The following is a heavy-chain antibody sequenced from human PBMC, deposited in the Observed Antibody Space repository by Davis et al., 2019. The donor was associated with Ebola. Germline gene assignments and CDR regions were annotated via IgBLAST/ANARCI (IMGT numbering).Heavy chain of an antibody. CDR2: MYYSGST. V-gene: IGHV4-39*01. CDR3: ARQGGPLDY. CDR1: GGSISSSSYH. Sequence: MPSETLSLTCTVSGGSISSSSYHWGWIRQPPGKGLEWIGSMYYSGSTYHNPSLKSRVTISVDTSKNQFSLKLSSVTAADTAVYYCARQGGPLDYWGQGTLVTVSS. D-gene: IGHD3-16*01. J-gene: IGHJ4*02.